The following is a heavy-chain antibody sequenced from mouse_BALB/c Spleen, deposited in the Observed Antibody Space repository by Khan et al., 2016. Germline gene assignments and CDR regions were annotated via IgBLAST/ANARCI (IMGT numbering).Heavy chain of an antibody. J-gene: IGHJ4*01. CDR2: IWSGGST. CDR3: ARNEGPITGTGYAMDY. Sequence: QVQLKQSGPGLVQPSQSLSITCTVSGFSLTSYGVHWVRQSPGKGLAWLGVIWSGGSTDYNAAFISRLSISKDNSKSQVFFKMNSLQANDTAIYYCARNEGPITGTGYAMDYWGQGTSVTVSS. CDR1: GFSLTSYG. D-gene: IGHD4-1*01. V-gene: IGHV2-2*02.